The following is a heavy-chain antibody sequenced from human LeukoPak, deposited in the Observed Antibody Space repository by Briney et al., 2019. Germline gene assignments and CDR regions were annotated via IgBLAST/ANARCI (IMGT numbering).Heavy chain of an antibody. CDR1: GGSISSSSYY. V-gene: IGHV4-39*01. Sequence: SETLSLTCTVSGGSISSSSYYWGWIRQPPGKGLEWIGSIYYSGSTYYNPSLKSRVTISVDTSKNQFSLKLSSVTAADTAVYYCARPYYDFWSGYDKRGAFDIWGQGTMVTVSS. CDR3: ARPYYDFWSGYDKRGAFDI. CDR2: IYYSGST. J-gene: IGHJ3*02. D-gene: IGHD3-3*01.